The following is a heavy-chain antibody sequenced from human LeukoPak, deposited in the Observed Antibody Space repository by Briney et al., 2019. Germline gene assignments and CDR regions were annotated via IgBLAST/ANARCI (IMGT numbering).Heavy chain of an antibody. CDR3: ARVFWGPDPYFDY. Sequence: PGGSLRLSCAASGFTVSSNYMSWVRQAPGKGLEWVSVIYSGGSTYYADSVKGRFTISRDNSKNTLYLQMNSLRAEDTAVCYCARVFWGPDPYFDYWGQGTLVTVSS. V-gene: IGHV3-53*01. CDR1: GFTVSSNY. J-gene: IGHJ4*02. D-gene: IGHD3-16*01. CDR2: IYSGGST.